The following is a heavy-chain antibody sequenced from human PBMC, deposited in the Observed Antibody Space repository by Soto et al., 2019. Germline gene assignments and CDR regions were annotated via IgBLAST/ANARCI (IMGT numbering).Heavy chain of an antibody. J-gene: IGHJ4*02. V-gene: IGHV1-18*01. CDR2: ISAYNGNT. D-gene: IGHD3-22*01. Sequence: GASVKVSCKASGYTFTSYGISWVRQAPGQGLEWMGWISAYNGNTNYAQKLQGRVTMTTDTSTSTAYMELRSLRSDDTAVYYCARVLTMIVVVKPLAVDYWGQGTLVTVSS. CDR3: ARVLTMIVVVKPLAVDY. CDR1: GYTFTSYG.